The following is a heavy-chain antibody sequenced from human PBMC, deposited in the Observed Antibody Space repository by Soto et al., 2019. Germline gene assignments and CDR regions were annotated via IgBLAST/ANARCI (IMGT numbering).Heavy chain of an antibody. CDR3: AKDRLAGGFDY. CDR2: ISAYNGNT. J-gene: IGHJ4*02. Sequence: ASVKVSCKASGYTFTSYGISWVRQAPGQGLEWMGWISAYNGNTNYAQKLQGWVTMTRDTSISTAYMELRRLRSDDTAVYYCAKDRLAGGFDYWGQGTLVTVSS. V-gene: IGHV1-18*01. D-gene: IGHD3-16*01. CDR1: GYTFTSYG.